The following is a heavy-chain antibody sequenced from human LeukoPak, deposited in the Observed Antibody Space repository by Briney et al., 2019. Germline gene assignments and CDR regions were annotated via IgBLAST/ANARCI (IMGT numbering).Heavy chain of an antibody. CDR1: GFIFINYD. D-gene: IGHD1-26*01. CDR2: ISPSGATI. V-gene: IGHV3-48*02. Sequence: GGSLRLSCAASGFIFINYDMNRVRQAPGKGLEWVSYISPSGATISYADSVKGRFTISRDKAKNSLYLQMNSLRDDDTAVYYCARSVGGTAADLDYWGQGTLVTVSS. J-gene: IGHJ4*02. CDR3: ARSVGGTAADLDY.